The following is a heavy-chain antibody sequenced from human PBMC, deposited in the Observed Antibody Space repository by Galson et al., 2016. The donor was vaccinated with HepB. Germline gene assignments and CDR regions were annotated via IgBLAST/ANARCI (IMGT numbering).Heavy chain of an antibody. J-gene: IGHJ4*02. CDR1: GFSFSTYD. V-gene: IGHV3-21*01. CDR2: ITKSGNYI. Sequence: SLRLSCAASGFSFSTYDMNWVRQAPGEGLEWVSSITKSGNYIYYADSVKGRFTISRDNAKNSLYLQLNSLRAEDTAVYFCARDRSSGWYCDSWGQGTLVTVSP. D-gene: IGHD6-19*01. CDR3: ARDRSSGWYCDS.